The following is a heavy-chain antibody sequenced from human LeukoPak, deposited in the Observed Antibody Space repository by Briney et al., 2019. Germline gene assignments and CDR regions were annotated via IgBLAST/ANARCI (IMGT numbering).Heavy chain of an antibody. CDR2: ISDSGDNT. V-gene: IGHV3-23*01. CDR3: AKDLRSREFDY. CDR1: GLTFSTYG. J-gene: IGHJ4*02. Sequence: PGGSLRLSCAASGLTFSTYGMSWVRQAPGKGLEWVSAISDSGDNTYYADSVKGRLTISRDNSKNTLYLQMNSLRADDTAVYYCAKDLRSREFDYWGQGTLVTVSS.